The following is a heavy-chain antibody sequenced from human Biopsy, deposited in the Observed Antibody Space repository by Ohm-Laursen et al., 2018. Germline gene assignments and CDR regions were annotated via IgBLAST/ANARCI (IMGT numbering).Heavy chain of an antibody. CDR1: GASITSYY. J-gene: IGHJ6*02. CDR3: ARDLPSSYYYAMDV. Sequence: GTLSLTCSVSGASITSYYWSWIRQPAGKGMEWIGHTYKGGNTNHNPSLKSRVSMSVDTSKNQLSLTLRSVTAADTAVYYCARDLPSSYYYAMDVWGQGTTVTVSS. V-gene: IGHV4-4*07. CDR2: TYKGGNT.